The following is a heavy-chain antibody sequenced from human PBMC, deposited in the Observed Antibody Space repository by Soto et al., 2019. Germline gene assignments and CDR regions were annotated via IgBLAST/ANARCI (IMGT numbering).Heavy chain of an antibody. CDR2: IIPIFGTA. CDR3: ARHLRDFWSGYHDY. J-gene: IGHJ4*02. CDR1: GGTLSSYA. Sequence: SLKLSCKAAGGTLSSYAISCVLQTTGQGLEWMGGIIPIFGTANYAQKFQGRVTITADESTSTAYMELSSLRSEDTAVYYCARHLRDFWSGYHDYWGQGTLVTLSS. V-gene: IGHV1-69*13. D-gene: IGHD3-3*01.